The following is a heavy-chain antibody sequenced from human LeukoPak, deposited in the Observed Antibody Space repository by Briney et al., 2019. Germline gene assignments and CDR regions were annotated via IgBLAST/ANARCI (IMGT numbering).Heavy chain of an antibody. Sequence: SETLSLTCTVSGVSVSSGSYYWSWIRQPPGKGLEWIGYIYYSGSTNYNPSLKSRVTISVDTSKNQFSLKLSSATAADTAVYYCARGPIFGPWGQGTLVTVSS. CDR3: ARGPIFGP. CDR2: IYYSGST. D-gene: IGHD3-9*01. CDR1: GVSVSSGSYY. V-gene: IGHV4-61*01. J-gene: IGHJ5*02.